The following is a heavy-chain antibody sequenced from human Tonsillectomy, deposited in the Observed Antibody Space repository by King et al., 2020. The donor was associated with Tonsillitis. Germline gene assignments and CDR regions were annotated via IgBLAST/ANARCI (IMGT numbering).Heavy chain of an antibody. CDR3: ASTVSGNWLGP. V-gene: IGHV3-15*01. CDR2: IRSKSDGGAT. CDR1: GLAFNYAW. J-gene: IGHJ5*02. Sequence: VQLVESGGGLVKPGGSLRLSCAASGLAFNYAWMNWVRQAPGKGLEWVGRIRSKSDGGATEYAAPLKGRFSISRDDSNSTVFLEVSSLQTEDTAVYYCASTVSGNWLGPWGRGTPVTVSS.